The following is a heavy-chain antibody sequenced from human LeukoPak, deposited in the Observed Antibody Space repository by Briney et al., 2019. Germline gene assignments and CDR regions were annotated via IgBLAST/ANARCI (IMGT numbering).Heavy chain of an antibody. CDR1: GYTFTGYY. D-gene: IGHD3-16*01. J-gene: IGHJ6*03. V-gene: IGHV1-2*02. CDR3: ARGLGGDYYYYYYMDV. Sequence: ASVKVSCKASGYTFTGYYMHWVRQAPGQGLEWMGWINPNSGGTNYAQKFQSRVTMTRDTSISTAYMELSRLRSDDTAVYYCARGLGGDYYYYYYMDVWGKGTTVTVSS. CDR2: INPNSGGT.